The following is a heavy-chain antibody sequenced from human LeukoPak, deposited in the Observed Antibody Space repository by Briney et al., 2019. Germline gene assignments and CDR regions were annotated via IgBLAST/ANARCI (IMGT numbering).Heavy chain of an antibody. D-gene: IGHD1-14*01. CDR1: GGSLSGYY. J-gene: IGHJ4*02. Sequence: SETLSLTCAVYGGSLSGYYWSWIRQPPGKGLEWIGEINHSGSTNYNPSLKSRVTISVDTSKNQFSLKLSSVTAADTAVYYCARINPSYYFDYWGQGTLVTVSS. CDR2: INHSGST. CDR3: ARINPSYYFDY. V-gene: IGHV4-34*01.